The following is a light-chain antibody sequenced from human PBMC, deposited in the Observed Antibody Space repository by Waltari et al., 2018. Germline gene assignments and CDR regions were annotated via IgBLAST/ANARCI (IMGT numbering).Light chain of an antibody. J-gene: IGKJ4*01. Sequence: EVVMTQSPATLSVSPGERVTLSCRASQSVSRFVAWYQQKPGQAPRLLIYGASTRATGIPARFSGSGSGTEFTLTISSLQSEDFAVYYCQQYNDWPPLTFGGGTKVEIK. CDR2: GAS. V-gene: IGKV3-15*01. CDR1: QSVSRF. CDR3: QQYNDWPPLT.